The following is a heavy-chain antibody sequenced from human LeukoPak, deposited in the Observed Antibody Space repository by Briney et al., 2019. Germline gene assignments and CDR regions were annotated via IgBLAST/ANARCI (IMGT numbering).Heavy chain of an antibody. CDR3: AKGFYDNSASGVFDI. J-gene: IGHJ3*02. CDR1: GFTFSSFA. CDR2: ISASGGST. Sequence: HPGGSLRLSCAASGFTFSSFATSWVRQAPGKGLEWVSGISASGGSTYYADSVKGRFTISRDNSKNTLYLQMNSLRAEDTAVYYCAKGFYDNSASGVFDIWGQGTMVTVSS. V-gene: IGHV3-23*01. D-gene: IGHD3-22*01.